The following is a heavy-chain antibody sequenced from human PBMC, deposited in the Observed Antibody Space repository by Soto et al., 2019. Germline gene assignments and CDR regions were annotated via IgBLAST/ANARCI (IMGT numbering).Heavy chain of an antibody. D-gene: IGHD6-19*01. J-gene: IGHJ5*02. V-gene: IGHV3-23*01. CDR2: ISGSGGST. CDR3: AKDHRDIAVATYPNWFDP. Sequence: PGGSLRLSCAASGFTFSSYAMSWVRQAPGKGLEWVSAISGSGGSTYYADSVKGRFTISRDNSKNTLYLQMNSLRAEDTAVYYCAKDHRDIAVATYPNWFDPWGQGTLVTVSS. CDR1: GFTFSSYA.